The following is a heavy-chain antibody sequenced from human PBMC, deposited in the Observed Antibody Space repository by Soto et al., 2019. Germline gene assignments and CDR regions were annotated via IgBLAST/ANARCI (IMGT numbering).Heavy chain of an antibody. D-gene: IGHD3-22*01. CDR3: AKDIYYDSSGYMRY. J-gene: IGHJ4*02. Sequence: EVQLVESGGALVQPGRSLRLSCAASGFSFDDYAMHWVRQAPGKGLEWVSGISWNSGSIGYADSVKGRFTISRDNAKNSLYLQMNSLRAEDTALYYCAKDIYYDSSGYMRYWGQGTLVTVSS. V-gene: IGHV3-9*01. CDR2: ISWNSGSI. CDR1: GFSFDDYA.